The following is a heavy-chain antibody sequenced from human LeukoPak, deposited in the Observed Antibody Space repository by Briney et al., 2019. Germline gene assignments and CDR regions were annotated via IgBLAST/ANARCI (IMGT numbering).Heavy chain of an antibody. V-gene: IGHV1-46*01. D-gene: IGHD6-19*01. CDR3: ARSSGCIDY. J-gene: IGHJ4*02. Sequence: ASVKVSCKASGYTFTSYYIHWVRQAPGQGLEWMGIINPSGGSTTYAQKFQGRVTMTRDTSTSTVYMKLSSLRSEDTAVYYCARSSGCIDYWGQGALVTVSS. CDR2: INPSGGST. CDR1: GYTFTSYY.